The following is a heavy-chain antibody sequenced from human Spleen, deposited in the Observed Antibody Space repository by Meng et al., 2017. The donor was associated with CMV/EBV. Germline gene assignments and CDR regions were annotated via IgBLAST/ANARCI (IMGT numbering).Heavy chain of an antibody. J-gene: IGHJ4*02. CDR2: IRYDGSNK. CDR1: GFTFSRYG. V-gene: IGHV3-30*02. Sequence: GESLKISCAASGFTFSRYGMNWVRQAPGKGLEWVAFIRYDGSNKYYPDSVKGRFTISRDNAKNSLYLQMNSLRAEDTAVYYCAGAGVGTYDYWGQGTLVTVSS. CDR3: AGAGVGTYDY. D-gene: IGHD2-15*01.